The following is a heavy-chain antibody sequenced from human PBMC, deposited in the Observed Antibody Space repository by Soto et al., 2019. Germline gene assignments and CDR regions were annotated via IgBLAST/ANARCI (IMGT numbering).Heavy chain of an antibody. CDR3: ARRYGGTFDY. CDR2: IYYSGST. CDR1: GGSISSSSYY. D-gene: IGHD2-15*01. J-gene: IGHJ4*02. V-gene: IGHV4-61*05. Sequence: SETLSLTCSVSGGSISSSSYYWGWIRQPPGKGLEWIGYIYYSGSTNYNPSLKSRVTISVDTSKNQFSLKLSSVTAADTAVYYCARRYGGTFDYWGQGTLVTVSS.